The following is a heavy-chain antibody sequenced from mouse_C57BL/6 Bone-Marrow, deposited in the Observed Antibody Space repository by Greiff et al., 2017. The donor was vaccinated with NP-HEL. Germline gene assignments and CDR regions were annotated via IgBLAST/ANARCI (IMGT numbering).Heavy chain of an antibody. CDR2: IDPANGNT. CDR1: GFNIKNTY. CDR3: ARGRTVVGPYAMDD. D-gene: IGHD1-1*01. J-gene: IGHJ4*01. Sequence: EVKLVESVAELVRPGASVKLSCTASGFNIKNTYMHWVKQRPEQGLEWIGRIDPANGNTKYASKFQGKATITADTSSNTAYLQLSSLTSEDTANYCGARGRTVVGPYAMDDWGQGTSVTVAS. V-gene: IGHV14-3*01.